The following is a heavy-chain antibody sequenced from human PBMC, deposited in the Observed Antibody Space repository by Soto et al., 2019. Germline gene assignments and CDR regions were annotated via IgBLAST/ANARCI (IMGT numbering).Heavy chain of an antibody. CDR2: ISYRGST. V-gene: IGHV4-59*01. CDR3: ASSCIVGHEVNNWSGP. J-gene: IGHJ5*02. CDR1: AGSITTSY. D-gene: IGHD3-22*01. Sequence: SETLSLTCTVSAGSITTSYWSWIRQPLGKALEWIGYISYRGSTNYNPSLKSRLTISIDTSKSQISLKLTSMTTADTAVYYCASSCIVGHEVNNWSGPGGQGTRVTVSS.